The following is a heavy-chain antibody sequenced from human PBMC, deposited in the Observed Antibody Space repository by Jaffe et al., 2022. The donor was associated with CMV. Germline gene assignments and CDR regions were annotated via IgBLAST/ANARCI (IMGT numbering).Heavy chain of an antibody. D-gene: IGHD6-6*01. J-gene: IGHJ6*02. V-gene: IGHV3-33*01. CDR1: GFTFGAYV. Sequence: QVQLVESGGGVVQPGRSLRLSCAASGFTFGAYVMHWVRQAPGKGQEWMALIWYDGSNKYYADSVKGRFTISRDNSKNTLYLQMNSLRAEDTAVYYCARGHIAEQLVEDYYSGMDVWGQGTTVTVSS. CDR2: IWYDGSNK. CDR3: ARGHIAEQLVEDYYSGMDV.